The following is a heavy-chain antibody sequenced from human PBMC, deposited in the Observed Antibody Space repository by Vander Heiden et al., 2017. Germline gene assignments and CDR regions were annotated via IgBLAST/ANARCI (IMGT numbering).Heavy chain of an antibody. D-gene: IGHD6-6*01. CDR2: ISSRSSYI. CDR3: ARSGVAARRGNNWFDP. CDR1: GFTFSSYS. Sequence: EVQLVESGGGLVKPGGSLRLSGAASGFTFSSYSMNWVRQAPGKGLEWVSSISSRSSYIYYADSVKGRFTISRDNAKNSLYLQMNSLRAEDTAVYYCARSGVAARRGNNWFDPWGQGTLVTVSS. V-gene: IGHV3-21*01. J-gene: IGHJ5*02.